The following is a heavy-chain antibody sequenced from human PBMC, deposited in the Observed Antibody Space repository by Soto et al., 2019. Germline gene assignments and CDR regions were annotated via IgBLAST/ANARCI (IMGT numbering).Heavy chain of an antibody. CDR2: IDPSDSYT. CDR1: GYSFTSYW. V-gene: IGHV5-10-1*01. Sequence: GESLKISCKGSGYSFTSYWISWVRQMPGKGLEWMGRIDPSDSYTNYSPSFQGHVTISADKSISTAYLQWGSLKASDTAMYYCARREAARPRYYYYGMDVWGQGTTVTVSS. CDR3: ARREAARPRYYYYGMDV. J-gene: IGHJ6*02. D-gene: IGHD6-6*01.